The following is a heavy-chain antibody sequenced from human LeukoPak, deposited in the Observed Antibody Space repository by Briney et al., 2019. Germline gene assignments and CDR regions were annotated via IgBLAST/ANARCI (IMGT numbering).Heavy chain of an antibody. J-gene: IGHJ4*02. D-gene: IGHD1-26*01. V-gene: IGHV3-23*01. Sequence: GGSLRLSRAASGFSFSSYAMSWVRQAPGKGLEWVSAISGSGGSTYYADSVKGRFTISRDNSKNTLYLQMNSLRAEDTAVYYCAKGGGLSSPIANWGQGTLVTVSS. CDR1: GFSFSSYA. CDR2: ISGSGGST. CDR3: AKGGGLSSPIAN.